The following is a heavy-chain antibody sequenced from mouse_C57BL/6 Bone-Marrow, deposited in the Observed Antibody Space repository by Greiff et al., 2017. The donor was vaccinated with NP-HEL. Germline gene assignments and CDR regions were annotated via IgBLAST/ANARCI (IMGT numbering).Heavy chain of an antibody. V-gene: IGHV1-69*01. CDR3: VYYDYDVNWYFDV. CDR2: IDPSDSYT. CDR1: GYTFTSYW. D-gene: IGHD2-4*01. Sequence: QVQLQQPGAELVMPGASVKLSCKASGYTFTSYWMHWVKQRPGQGLEWIGEIDPSDSYTNYNQKFKGKSTLTVDKSSSTAYMQLSSLTSEDSAVYYCVYYDYDVNWYFDVWGTGTTVTVSS. J-gene: IGHJ1*03.